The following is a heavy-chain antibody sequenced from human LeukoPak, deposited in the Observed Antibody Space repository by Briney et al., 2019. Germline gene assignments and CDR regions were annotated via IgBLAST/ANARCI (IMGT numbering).Heavy chain of an antibody. Sequence: ASVKVSCKASGYTFTSYAMNWVRQAPGQGLEWMGWINTNTGNPTYAQGFTGRFVFSLDTSVSTAYLQISSLKAEDTAVYYCARDPSGWYVFGFDYWGQGTLVTVSS. CDR2: INTNTGNP. J-gene: IGHJ4*02. CDR1: GYTFTSYA. CDR3: ARDPSGWYVFGFDY. D-gene: IGHD6-19*01. V-gene: IGHV7-4-1*02.